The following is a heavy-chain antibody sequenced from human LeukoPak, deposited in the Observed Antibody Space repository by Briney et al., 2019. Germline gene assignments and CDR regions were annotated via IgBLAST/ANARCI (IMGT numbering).Heavy chain of an antibody. CDR3: ARVPIGYCSSTSCSEGYYYMDV. Sequence: PSETLSLTCTVSGGSISSYYWSWIRQPPGKGLEWIGYIYYSGSTNYNPSLKSRVTISVDTSKNQFSLKLSSVTAADTAVYYCARVPIGYCSSTSCSEGYYYMDVWGKGTTVTVSS. CDR1: GGSISSYY. J-gene: IGHJ6*03. CDR2: IYYSGST. V-gene: IGHV4-59*12. D-gene: IGHD2-2*01.